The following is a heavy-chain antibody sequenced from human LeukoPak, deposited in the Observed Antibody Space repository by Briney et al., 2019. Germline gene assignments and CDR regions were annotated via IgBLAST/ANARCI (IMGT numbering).Heavy chain of an antibody. CDR2: INHSGST. J-gene: IGHJ4*02. D-gene: IGHD3-22*01. CDR1: GGSFSGYY. Sequence: SETLSLTCVVYGGSFSGYYWTWIRQPPGKGLEWIGEINHSGSTNYSPSLKSRVTMSINTPANQFSLRLTSVTAADTALYYCARLIADYYDSSGYDYWGQGTLVTVSS. CDR3: ARLIADYYDSSGYDY. V-gene: IGHV4-34*01.